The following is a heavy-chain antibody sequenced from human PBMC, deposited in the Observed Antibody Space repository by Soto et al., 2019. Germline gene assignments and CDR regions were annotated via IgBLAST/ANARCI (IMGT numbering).Heavy chain of an antibody. CDR3: ARDDSSSFYGERYGMEV. V-gene: IGHV3-21*01. J-gene: IGHJ6*01. CDR1: GFTFSSYS. CDR2: ISSSSSYI. D-gene: IGHD6-13*01. Sequence: GGSLRLSCSASGFTFSSYSMNWVRQAPGKGLEWVSSISSSSSYIYYADSVKGRFTISRDNAKNSLYLQMNSLRAEDTTVYYYARDDSSSFYGERYGMEVWGQGTTVTVSS.